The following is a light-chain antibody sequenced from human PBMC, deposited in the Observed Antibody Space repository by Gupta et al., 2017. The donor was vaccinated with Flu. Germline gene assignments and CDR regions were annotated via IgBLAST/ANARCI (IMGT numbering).Light chain of an antibody. V-gene: IGLV2-14*01. J-gene: IGLJ3*02. CDR2: EVS. CDR1: SSDIGAYTY. CDR3: NSYTTSTTPGV. Sequence: QSALTQPASVSGSPGQSITISCTGTSSDIGAYTYVSWYQQHPGKAPKIIIYEVSNRPPGVSNRFSGSKSGNTASLTISGLQAEDKADYYCNSYTTSTTPGVFGGGTKLTVL.